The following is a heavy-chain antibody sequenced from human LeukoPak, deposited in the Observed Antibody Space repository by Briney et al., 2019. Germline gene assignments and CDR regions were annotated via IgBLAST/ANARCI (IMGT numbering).Heavy chain of an antibody. CDR2: MNPNSGNT. V-gene: IGHV1-8*01. Sequence: GASVKDSCKASGYTFTSYDINWVRQATGQGLEWMGWMNPNSGNTGYAQKFQGGATMTRNTSISTAYMELSSLRSEDTAVYYCARTGYYRAYYYYYYGMDVWGQGTTVTVSS. CDR3: ARTGYYRAYYYYYYGMDV. CDR1: GYTFTSYD. D-gene: IGHD3-9*01. J-gene: IGHJ6*02.